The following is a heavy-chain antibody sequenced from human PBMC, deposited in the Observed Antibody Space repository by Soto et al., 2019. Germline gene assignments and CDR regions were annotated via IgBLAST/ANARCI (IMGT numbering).Heavy chain of an antibody. CDR1: GFTFSNYY. Sequence: EVRLLESGGGLVQPGGSLRLSCAASGFTFSNYYMGWVRQAPGKGLEWVSGISGSGGSNYSAESVKGRFTISRDTSKNTLYLLMNSLRADDTAIYYCAKVSSTIWSDAFDIWGRGTMVTVSS. V-gene: IGHV3-23*01. J-gene: IGHJ3*02. D-gene: IGHD2-2*01. CDR3: AKVSSTIWSDAFDI. CDR2: ISGSGGSN.